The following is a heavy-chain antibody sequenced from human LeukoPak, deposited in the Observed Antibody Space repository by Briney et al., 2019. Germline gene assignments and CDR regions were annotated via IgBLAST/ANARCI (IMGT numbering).Heavy chain of an antibody. Sequence: GGSLRLSCAATGFTFDDYGMSWVRQAPGKGLEWVSGINWNGGSTGYADSVKGRFTISRDNAKKTLYLEMNSLRVEDTAIYYCAKDHVGIAMIVMVLDSWGQGTLVTVSS. CDR3: AKDHVGIAMIVMVLDS. CDR1: GFTFDDYG. V-gene: IGHV3-20*04. D-gene: IGHD3-22*01. CDR2: INWNGGST. J-gene: IGHJ4*02.